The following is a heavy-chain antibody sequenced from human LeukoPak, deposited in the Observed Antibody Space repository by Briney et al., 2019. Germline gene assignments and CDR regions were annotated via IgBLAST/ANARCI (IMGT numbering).Heavy chain of an antibody. D-gene: IGHD6-6*01. CDR1: GYTFTSYG. J-gene: IGHJ6*03. V-gene: IGHV1-69*05. CDR3: ARGQLVAPEYYYYYMDV. CDR2: IIPIFGTA. Sequence: SVKVSCKASGYTFTSYGISWVRQAPGQGLEWMGGIIPIFGTANYAQKFQGRVTITTDESTSTAYMELSSLRSEDTAVYYCARGQLVAPEYYYYYMDVWGKGTTVTVSS.